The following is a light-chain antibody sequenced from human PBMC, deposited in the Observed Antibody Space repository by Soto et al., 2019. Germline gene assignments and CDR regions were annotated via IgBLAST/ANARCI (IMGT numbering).Light chain of an antibody. V-gene: IGKV3-15*01. CDR2: GAS. CDR3: QQYKNWPYT. Sequence: EIVMTQSPATLSVSPGERATLSCRASQRVGSNLAWYQQKPGQAPRLLIYGASTRATGIPARISGSGSGTAFTLTVSSLQSEDFAVYYCQQYKNWPYTFGQGTTLEIK. CDR1: QRVGSN. J-gene: IGKJ2*01.